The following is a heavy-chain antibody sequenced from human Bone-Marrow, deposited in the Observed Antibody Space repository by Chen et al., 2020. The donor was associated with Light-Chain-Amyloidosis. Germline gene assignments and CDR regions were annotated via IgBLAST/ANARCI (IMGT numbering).Heavy chain of an antibody. CDR1: GLTFSNYP. D-gene: IGHD6-6*01. J-gene: IGHJ4*02. CDR3: ATRRGLEY. CDR2: ISESVDT. V-gene: IGHV3-23*01. Sequence: VQLLESGGALVQPGGSLRLSCEASGLTFSNYPMSWVRQASGKGLAWVSVISESVDTSYAASVTGLLTISSDNSKNTVYLQRNILRGEDTAIYYCATRRGLEYWGQGTLVIVSS.